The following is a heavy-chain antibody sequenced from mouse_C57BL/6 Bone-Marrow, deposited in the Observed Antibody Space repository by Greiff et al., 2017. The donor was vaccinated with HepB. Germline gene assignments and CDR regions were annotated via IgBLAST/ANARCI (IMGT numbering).Heavy chain of an antibody. CDR1: GYTFTSYW. CDR3: AREDRLRPFFDY. J-gene: IGHJ2*01. CDR2: IHPNSGST. V-gene: IGHV1-64*01. D-gene: IGHD2-4*01. Sequence: VQLQQPGAELVKPGASVKLSCKASGYTFTSYWMHWVKQRPGQGLEWIGMIHPNSGSTNYNEKFKSKATLTVDKSSSTAYMQLSSLTSEDSAVYYCAREDRLRPFFDYWGQGTTLTVSS.